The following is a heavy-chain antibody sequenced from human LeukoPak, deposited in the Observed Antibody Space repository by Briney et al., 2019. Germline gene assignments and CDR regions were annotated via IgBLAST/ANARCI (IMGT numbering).Heavy chain of an antibody. V-gene: IGHV3-21*01. CDR3: VRGGYRAYYVDY. CDR2: ISSSSSYI. Sequence: GGSLRLSCAASGFTFSSYSMNWVRQAPGKGLEWVSSISSSSSYIYYADSVKGRFTISRDNAKNTVHLQMNSLRAEDTAVYYCVRGGYRAYYVDYWGQGTLVTVSS. J-gene: IGHJ4*02. D-gene: IGHD5-12*01. CDR1: GFTFSSYS.